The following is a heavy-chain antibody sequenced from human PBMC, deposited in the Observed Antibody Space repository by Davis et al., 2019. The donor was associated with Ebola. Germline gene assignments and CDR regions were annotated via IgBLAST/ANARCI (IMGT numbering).Heavy chain of an antibody. CDR3: ARIVGATGSWHFDL. D-gene: IGHD1-26*01. V-gene: IGHV4-59*08. CDR2: FFYTGTT. Sequence: SETLSLTCTVSGGSIRSYSWSWIRQPPGKGLEWIGYFFYTGTTNYNPSLKSRVTMSVDTSKNQFSLKLSSVTAADTALYYCARIVGATGSWHFDLWGRGTLVTVSS. J-gene: IGHJ2*01. CDR1: GGSIRSYS.